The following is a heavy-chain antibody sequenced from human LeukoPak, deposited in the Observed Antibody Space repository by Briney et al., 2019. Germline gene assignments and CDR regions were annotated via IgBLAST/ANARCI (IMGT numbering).Heavy chain of an antibody. CDR3: AREGRTGTTDY. CDR2: IYYSGST. J-gene: IGHJ4*02. CDR1: GGSISSYY. D-gene: IGHD1-1*01. V-gene: IGHV4-59*12. Sequence: SETLSLTCTVSGGSISSYYWSWIRQPPGKGLEWIGYIYYSGSTNYNPSLKSRVTMSVDTSKNQFSLKLSSVTAADTAVYYCAREGRTGTTDYWGQGTLVTVSS.